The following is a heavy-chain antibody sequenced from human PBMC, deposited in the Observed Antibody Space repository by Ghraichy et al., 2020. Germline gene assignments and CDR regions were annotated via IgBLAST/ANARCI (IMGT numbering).Heavy chain of an antibody. V-gene: IGHV3-30*18. CDR2: ISYDGSNK. D-gene: IGHD6-13*01. Sequence: GESLNISCAASGFTFSSYGMHWVRQAPGKGLEWVAVISYDGSNKYYADSVKGRFTISRDNSKNTLYLQMNSLRAEDTAVYYCAKVFKVGFIAASSQLYYYGMDVWGQGTTVTVSS. CDR1: GFTFSSYG. J-gene: IGHJ6*02. CDR3: AKVFKVGFIAASSQLYYYGMDV.